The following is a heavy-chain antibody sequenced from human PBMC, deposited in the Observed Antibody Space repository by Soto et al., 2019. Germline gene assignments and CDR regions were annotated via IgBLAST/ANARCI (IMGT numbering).Heavy chain of an antibody. CDR1: GGSISSYY. V-gene: IGHV4-59*01. D-gene: IGHD6-19*01. Sequence: QVHLQESGPGLVKPSETLSLTCTVSGGSISSYYWSWIRQPPGKGLEWIWYIYYSGSTNYNPSLKSRVTISVDTSKNQFSLKLSSVTAADTAVYYCARRSRRESSGWGPGYFDYWGQGTLVTVSS. CDR3: ARRSRRESSGWGPGYFDY. CDR2: IYYSGST. J-gene: IGHJ4*02.